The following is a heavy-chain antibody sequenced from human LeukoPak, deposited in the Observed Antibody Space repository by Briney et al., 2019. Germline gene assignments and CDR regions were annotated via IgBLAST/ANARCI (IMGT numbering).Heavy chain of an antibody. D-gene: IGHD1-26*01. CDR1: GFTFSSYA. CDR3: ASVGSKFY. CDR2: ISYDGSNK. V-gene: IGHV3-30*01. Sequence: PGGSLRLSCAASGFTFSSYAMHWVRQAPGKGLEWVAVISYDGSNKYYADSVKGRFTISGDNSKNTLYLQMNSLRAEDTAVYYCASVGSKFYWGQGTLVTVSS. J-gene: IGHJ4*02.